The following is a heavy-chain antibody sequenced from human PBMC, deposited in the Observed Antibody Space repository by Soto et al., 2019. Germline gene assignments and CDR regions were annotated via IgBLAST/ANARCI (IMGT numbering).Heavy chain of an antibody. J-gene: IGHJ4*02. CDR1: GYTFTSFG. CDR3: ARDSSGWAGNFDC. D-gene: IGHD6-19*01. V-gene: IGHV1-18*01. CDR2: ISAYSGNT. Sequence: ASVKVSCKASGYTFTSFGISWVRQAPGQGLEWMGWISAYSGNTNYAQHLQGRVTMTTETSTSTAYMELRSLRSDDTAVYYCARDSSGWAGNFDCWGQGTLVTVSS.